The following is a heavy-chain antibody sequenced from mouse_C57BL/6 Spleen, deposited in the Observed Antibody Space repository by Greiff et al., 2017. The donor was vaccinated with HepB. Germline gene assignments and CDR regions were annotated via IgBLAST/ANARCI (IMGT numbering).Heavy chain of an antibody. D-gene: IGHD2-4*01. J-gene: IGHJ3*01. CDR1: GYAFSSSW. V-gene: IGHV1-82*01. CDR2: IYPGDGDT. CDR3: ARRYDYDGGFAY. Sequence: QVQLQQSGPELVKPGASVKISCKASGYAFSSSWMNWVKQRPGKGLEWIGRIYPGDGDTNYNGKFKGKATLTADKSSSTAYMQLSSLTSEDSAVYFCARRYDYDGGFAYWGQGTLVTVSA.